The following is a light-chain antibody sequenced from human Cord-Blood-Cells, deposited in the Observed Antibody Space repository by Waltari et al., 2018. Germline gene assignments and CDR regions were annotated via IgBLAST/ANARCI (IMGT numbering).Light chain of an antibody. CDR2: EDK. J-gene: IGLJ2*01. Sequence: NFMLTQPHSVSESPGKTVTISCTRSSGSIASNYVQWYQQRPGSSPTTVIYEDKQRPSGFPGRLPCTSDSSANSAPRTISGLKTEDEADYYCQSYDSSNHGVFGGGTKLTVL. V-gene: IGLV6-57*01. CDR3: QSYDSSNHGV. CDR1: SGSIASNY.